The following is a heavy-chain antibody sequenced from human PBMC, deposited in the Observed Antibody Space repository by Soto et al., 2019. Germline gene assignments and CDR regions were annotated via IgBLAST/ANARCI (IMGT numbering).Heavy chain of an antibody. Sequence: SETLSLTCTVSGGSISSNIYYWGWIRQPPGKGLEWIGNIHYSGSTYYDSSLKSRLTISLDTSKIQFSLQLTSVTAADMAVYYCARRTKLGTAWYPDCWGQGTLVTVSS. CDR3: ARRTKLGTAWYPDC. CDR2: IHYSGST. CDR1: GGSISSNIYY. D-gene: IGHD6-19*01. J-gene: IGHJ4*02. V-gene: IGHV4-39*01.